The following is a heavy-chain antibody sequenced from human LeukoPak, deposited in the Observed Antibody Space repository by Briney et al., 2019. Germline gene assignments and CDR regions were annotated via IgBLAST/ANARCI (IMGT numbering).Heavy chain of an antibody. J-gene: IGHJ6*02. CDR3: ARGVRPSPYYCYYGMDV. Sequence: PGGSLRLSCAASGFTFSSYGMHWVRQAPGKGLEWVAVIWYDGSNKYYADSVKGRFTISRDNSKNTLYLQMNSLRAEDTAVYYCARGVRPSPYYCYYGMDVWGQGTTVTVSS. V-gene: IGHV3-33*01. CDR2: IWYDGSNK. CDR1: GFTFSSYG.